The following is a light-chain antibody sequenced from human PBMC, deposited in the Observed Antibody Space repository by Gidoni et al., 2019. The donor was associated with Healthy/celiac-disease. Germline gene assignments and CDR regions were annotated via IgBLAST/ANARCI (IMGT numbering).Light chain of an antibody. V-gene: IGKV3-15*01. Sequence: EIVMTQSPATLSVSPGERATLSCRASQSVNSNLAWYQQKPGQAPRLLIYGASTRATGVPARFSGSGSGTEFTLTISSLQSEDFAVYYCQQYNNWPPWTFGQRTKVEIK. J-gene: IGKJ1*01. CDR3: QQYNNWPPWT. CDR1: QSVNSN. CDR2: GAS.